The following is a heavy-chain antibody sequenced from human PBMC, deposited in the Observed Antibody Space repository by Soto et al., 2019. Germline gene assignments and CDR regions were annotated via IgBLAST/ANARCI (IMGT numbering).Heavy chain of an antibody. CDR2: WTDDGKEK. Sequence: QVHLVESGGCVVQPGTSLRLSCVASGFTFRKYGMHWFRQAPGKGLEWVAIWTDDGKEKYYADSVKGRFIISRDNSNNTLFLQMNTLSAEDTAVYYCAKVRFALKYYYGLDVWGQWTKVSVSS. V-gene: IGHV3-30*18. J-gene: IGHJ6*02. CDR3: AKVRFALKYYYGLDV. CDR1: GFTFRKYG. D-gene: IGHD3-16*01.